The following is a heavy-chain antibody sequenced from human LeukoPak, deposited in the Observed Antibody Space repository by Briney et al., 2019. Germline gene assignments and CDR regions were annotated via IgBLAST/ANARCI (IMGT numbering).Heavy chain of an antibody. CDR1: GFTFSGYS. V-gene: IGHV3-21*01. D-gene: IGHD3-9*01. J-gene: IGHJ4*02. Sequence: GGSLRLSCAASGFTFSGYSMNWVRQAPGKGLEWVSSISSSSGYIYYADSVKGRFTISRDNAKNSLYLQMNSLRAEDTAVYYCARGVVRYFDYWGQGALVTVSS. CDR3: ARGVVRYFDY. CDR2: ISSSSGYI.